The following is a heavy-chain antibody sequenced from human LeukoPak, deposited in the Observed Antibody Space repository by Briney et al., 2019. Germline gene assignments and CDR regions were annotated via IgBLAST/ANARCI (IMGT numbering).Heavy chain of an antibody. V-gene: IGHV4-4*07. CDR3: ARGRQITIFGVVTRGDYFDY. CDR2: IYTSGST. D-gene: IGHD3-3*01. J-gene: IGHJ4*02. Sequence: PSETLSLTCTVSGGSISSYYWSWIRQPAGKGLEWIRRIYTSGSTNYNPSLKSRVTMSVDTSKNQFSLKLSSVTAADTAVYYCARGRQITIFGVVTRGDYFDYWGQGTLVTVSS. CDR1: GGSISSYY.